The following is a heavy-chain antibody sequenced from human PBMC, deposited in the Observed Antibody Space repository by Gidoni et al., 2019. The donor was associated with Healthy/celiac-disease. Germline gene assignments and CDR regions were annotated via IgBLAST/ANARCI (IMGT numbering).Heavy chain of an antibody. Sequence: QVQLQQWGAGLLKPSEPLSLTCAVYGGSFRGYYWSWIRQPPGKGLEWIGEINHSGSTNYNPSLKSRVTISVDTSKNQFSLKLSSVTAADTAVYYCARVFLEYQLPGYYYGMDVWGQGTTVTVSS. J-gene: IGHJ6*02. V-gene: IGHV4-34*01. CDR1: GGSFRGYY. CDR3: ARVFLEYQLPGYYYGMDV. D-gene: IGHD2-2*01. CDR2: INHSGST.